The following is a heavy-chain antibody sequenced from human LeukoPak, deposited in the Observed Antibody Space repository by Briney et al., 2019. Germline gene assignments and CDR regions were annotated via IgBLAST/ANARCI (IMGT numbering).Heavy chain of an antibody. CDR1: GFSFSDYS. CDR3: ARGSFGYYDSSGYYLGYFDY. CDR2: ISSRGTHM. Sequence: GGSLRLSCAASGFSFSDYSLSWVRQAPGKGLEWVSFISSRGTHMYYLDSVKGRFTISRDNAKNSLYLQMNSLRAEDTAVYYCARGSFGYYDSSGYYLGYFDYWGQGTLVTVSS. D-gene: IGHD3-22*01. V-gene: IGHV3-21*01. J-gene: IGHJ4*02.